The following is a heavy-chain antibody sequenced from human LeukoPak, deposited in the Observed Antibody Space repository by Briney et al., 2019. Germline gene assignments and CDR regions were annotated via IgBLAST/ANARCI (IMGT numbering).Heavy chain of an antibody. CDR1: GYTFTSYG. J-gene: IGHJ4*01. CDR2: ISAYNGNT. CDR3: AREYRTGYSSSWSTPPLFYFDY. Sequence: ASVKVSCKASGYTFTSYGISWVRQAPGQGLEWMGWISAYNGNTNYAQKLQGRVTMTTDTSTSTAYVELRSLRSDDTAVYYCAREYRTGYSSSWSTPPLFYFDYWGQGTLVTVSS. D-gene: IGHD6-13*01. V-gene: IGHV1-18*01.